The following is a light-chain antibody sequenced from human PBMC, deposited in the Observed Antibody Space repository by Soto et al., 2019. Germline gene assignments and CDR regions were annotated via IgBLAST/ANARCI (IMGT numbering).Light chain of an antibody. CDR3: QQYNNWPPYT. J-gene: IGKJ2*01. Sequence: EIGMTQSPATLSVSPEERTTLSCRASQSVSSNLAWYQQKPGQAPRLLIYGASTRATGIPARFSGSGSGTEFTLTISSLQSEDFAVYYCQQYNNWPPYTFGQGTKLEIK. CDR2: GAS. CDR1: QSVSSN. V-gene: IGKV3-15*01.